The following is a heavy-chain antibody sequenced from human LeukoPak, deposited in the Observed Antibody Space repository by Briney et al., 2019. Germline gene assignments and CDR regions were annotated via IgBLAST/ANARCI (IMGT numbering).Heavy chain of an antibody. CDR3: AREDGIVGATSAFDY. CDR1: GFTFSTYT. D-gene: IGHD1-26*01. V-gene: IGHV3-21*01. J-gene: IGHJ4*02. CDR2: INGRGNYI. Sequence: GGSLRLSCAASGFTFSTYTMNWVRQAPGRGLEWVSSINGRGNYIYYADSVKGRFTISRDNAKNSLYLQMNSLRAEDTAVYYCAREDGIVGATSAFDYWGQGTLVTVSS.